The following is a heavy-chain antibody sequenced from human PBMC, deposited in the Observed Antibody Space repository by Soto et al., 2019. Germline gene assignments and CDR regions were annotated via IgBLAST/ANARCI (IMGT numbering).Heavy chain of an antibody. Sequence: PGGSLRLSCAASGFTFRSYAMSWVRQAPGKGLDWVSAISGSDGSTYYADSVKGRFTISRDDSRNTLHLQMNSLRAEDTAIYYCAKGPGMYSDFDYWGQGTLVTVSS. CDR3: AKGPGMYSDFDY. V-gene: IGHV3-23*01. CDR1: GFTFRSYA. D-gene: IGHD2-8*01. CDR2: ISGSDGST. J-gene: IGHJ4*02.